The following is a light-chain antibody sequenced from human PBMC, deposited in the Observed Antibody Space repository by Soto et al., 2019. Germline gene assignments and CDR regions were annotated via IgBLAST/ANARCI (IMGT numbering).Light chain of an antibody. V-gene: IGKV1-9*01. J-gene: IGKJ4*01. Sequence: TQLPQRPSSLPAVGGGKVTITCRSSQGISSYLAWYQQKPGKAPKLLIYAASTLQSGVPSRFSGSGSGTDFTLTISSLQPEDFATYYCQQLSTYPLTFGGGTKVDIK. CDR2: AAS. CDR3: QQLSTYPLT. CDR1: QGISSY.